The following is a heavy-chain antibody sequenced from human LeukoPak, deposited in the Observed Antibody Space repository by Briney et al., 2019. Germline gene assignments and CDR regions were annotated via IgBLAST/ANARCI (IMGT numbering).Heavy chain of an antibody. CDR1: GLTVSSNY. D-gene: IGHD6-13*01. CDR3: ARDGIAAAGADY. Sequence: PGGSLRLSCAASGLTVSSNYMSWVRQAPGKGLEWVSVIYSGGNTYYADSVKGRFTISRDNSKNTPYLQMNSLRAEDTAVYYCARDGIAAAGADYWGQGTLVTVSS. V-gene: IGHV3-53*01. CDR2: IYSGGNT. J-gene: IGHJ4*02.